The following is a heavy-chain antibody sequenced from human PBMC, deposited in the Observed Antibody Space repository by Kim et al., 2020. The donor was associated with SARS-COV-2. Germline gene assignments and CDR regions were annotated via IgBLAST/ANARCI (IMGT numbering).Heavy chain of an antibody. CDR2: ST. D-gene: IGHD3-16*01. V-gene: IGHV3-74*01. Sequence: STSYADSVKGRFTISRDNAKNTLYLQMNSLRAEDTAVYYCARVHGGKVGYWGQGTLVTVSS. CDR3: ARVHGGKVGY. J-gene: IGHJ4*02.